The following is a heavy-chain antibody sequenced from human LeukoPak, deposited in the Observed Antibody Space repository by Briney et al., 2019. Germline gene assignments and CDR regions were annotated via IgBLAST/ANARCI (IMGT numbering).Heavy chain of an antibody. J-gene: IGHJ4*02. CDR2: IIPIFGTA. CDR1: GGTFSSYA. D-gene: IGHD5-12*01. Sequence: ASVKVSCKASGGTFSSYAISWVRQAPGQGLEWMGGIIPIFGTANYAQKFQGRVTITADKSTSTAYMELSSLRSEDTAMYYCARLPPTHGYGGYGGIDYWGQGTLVTVSS. V-gene: IGHV1-69*06. CDR3: ARLPPTHGYGGYGGIDY.